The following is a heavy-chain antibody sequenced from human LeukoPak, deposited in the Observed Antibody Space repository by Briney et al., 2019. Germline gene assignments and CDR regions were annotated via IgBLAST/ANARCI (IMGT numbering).Heavy chain of an antibody. CDR1: GFTFSSYA. Sequence: GGSLRLSCAASGFTFSSYAMSWVRQAPGKGLDWVSAISGSGGSTYYADSVKGRFTISRDNAKNSLYLQMNSLRVEDTAVYYCAKEGRSLQTYWGQGTLVTVSS. J-gene: IGHJ4*02. CDR2: ISGSGGST. CDR3: AKEGRSLQTY. D-gene: IGHD5-24*01. V-gene: IGHV3-23*01.